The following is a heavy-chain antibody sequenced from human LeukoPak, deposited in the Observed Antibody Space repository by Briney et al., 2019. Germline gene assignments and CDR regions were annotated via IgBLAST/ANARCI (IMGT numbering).Heavy chain of an antibody. Sequence: GGSLRLSCAVSGFTFRNYAMSWVRQAPGKGPEWVSGMSGSGDRTYYADSVKGRFTISRDNSMNTLYLQMNSLRADDTAVYYCAKEAFGTSTYYFDHWGQGNLVTVSS. CDR1: GFTFRNYA. J-gene: IGHJ4*02. CDR2: MSGSGDRT. CDR3: AKEAFGTSTYYFDH. V-gene: IGHV3-23*01. D-gene: IGHD3-16*01.